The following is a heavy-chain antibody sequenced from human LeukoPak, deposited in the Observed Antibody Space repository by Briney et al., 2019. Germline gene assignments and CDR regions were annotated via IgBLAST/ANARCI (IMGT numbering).Heavy chain of an antibody. CDR2: IDYSGTT. J-gene: IGHJ4*02. CDR3: ARGGGLFDS. Sequence: PSETLPLTCTVSGGSISGSYWSWIRQPPGKGLEWIGYIDYSGTTNYNPSLKSRVTISVDTSKNQFSLKLTSVTAADTAVYYCARGGGLFDSWGQGTLVTVSS. D-gene: IGHD2-15*01. CDR1: GGSISGSY. V-gene: IGHV4-59*01.